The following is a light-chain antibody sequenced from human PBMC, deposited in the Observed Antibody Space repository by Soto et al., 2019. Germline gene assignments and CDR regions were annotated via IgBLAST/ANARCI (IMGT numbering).Light chain of an antibody. CDR1: TNDVGGYNY. V-gene: IGLV2-14*03. J-gene: IGLJ3*02. CDR3: SSYTSSYTWI. CDR2: GVT. Sequence: QSALTQPASVSGSPGQSIPISCSGTTNDVGGYNYVSWYQQHPGKAPKLLIYGVTERPSGVSSRFSGSKSGNAASLTISGLQAEDEGDYYCSSYTSSYTWIFGGGTKVTVL.